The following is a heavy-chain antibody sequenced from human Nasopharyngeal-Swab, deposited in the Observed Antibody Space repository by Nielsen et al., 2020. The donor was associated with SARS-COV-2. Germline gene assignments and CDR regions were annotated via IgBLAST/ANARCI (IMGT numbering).Heavy chain of an antibody. CDR3: ARRGEGYGDYLDY. D-gene: IGHD4-17*01. V-gene: IGHV4-59*08. Sequence: GSLRLSCSVSGGSISNYHWYWIRQPPGKGLEWIGYIYYSGSTNYNPSLKSRVTISVDTSKNQFSLKLSSVTAADTAVYYCARRGEGYGDYLDYWGQGTLVTVSS. CDR2: IYYSGST. J-gene: IGHJ4*02. CDR1: GGSISNYH.